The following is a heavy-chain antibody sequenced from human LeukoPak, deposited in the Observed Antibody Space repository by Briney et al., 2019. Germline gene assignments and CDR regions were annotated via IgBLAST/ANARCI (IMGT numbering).Heavy chain of an antibody. Sequence: GGSLRVSCAASGFTVSTNYMNWVRQAPGKGLEWVSVIYSGGGTYYADSVKGRFTISRDNSKNTLYLQMNSLRAEDTAVYYCARGLAAAGLYFDYWGQGTLVTISS. D-gene: IGHD6-13*01. CDR3: ARGLAAAGLYFDY. J-gene: IGHJ4*02. CDR2: IYSGGGT. CDR1: GFTVSTNY. V-gene: IGHV3-53*01.